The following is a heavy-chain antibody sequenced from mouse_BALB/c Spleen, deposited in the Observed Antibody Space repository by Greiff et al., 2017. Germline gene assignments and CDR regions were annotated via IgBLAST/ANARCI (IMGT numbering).Heavy chain of an antibody. D-gene: IGHD2-1*01. V-gene: IGHV5-4*02. CDR3: ARAPLYYGNYDAMDY. CDR1: GFTFSDYY. CDR2: ISDGGSYT. J-gene: IGHJ4*01. Sequence: EVMLVESGGGLVKPGGSLKLSCAASGFTFSDYYMYWVRQTPEKRLEWVATISDGGSYTYYPDSVKGRFTISRDNAKNNLYLQMSSLKSEDTAMYYCARAPLYYGNYDAMDYWGQGTSVTVSS.